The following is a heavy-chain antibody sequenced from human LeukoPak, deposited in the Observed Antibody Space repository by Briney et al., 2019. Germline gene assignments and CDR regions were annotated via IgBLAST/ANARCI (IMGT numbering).Heavy chain of an antibody. J-gene: IGHJ4*02. V-gene: IGHV4-31*03. CDR3: ARVSGSSADY. Sequence: NPSETLSLTCTVSGGSISSGGYYWSWIRQHPGKGLEWIGYIYYSGSTYYNPSLKSRVTISVDTSKDQFSLKLSSVTAADTAVYYCARVSGSSADYWGQGTLVTVSS. D-gene: IGHD1-26*01. CDR1: GGSISSGGYY. CDR2: IYYSGST.